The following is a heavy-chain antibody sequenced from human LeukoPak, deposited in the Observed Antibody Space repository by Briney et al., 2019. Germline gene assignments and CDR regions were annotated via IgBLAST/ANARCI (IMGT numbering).Heavy chain of an antibody. D-gene: IGHD2-15*01. CDR2: ISAYNGNT. CDR1: GYTFTSYG. Sequence: GASVKVSCKASGYTFTSYGISWVRQAPGQGLEWMGWISAYNGNTNYAQKLQGRVTMTTDTSTSTAYMELRSLRSDDTAVYYCAREGLPITLPNWFDPWGQGTLVTVSS. CDR3: AREGLPITLPNWFDP. V-gene: IGHV1-18*01. J-gene: IGHJ5*02.